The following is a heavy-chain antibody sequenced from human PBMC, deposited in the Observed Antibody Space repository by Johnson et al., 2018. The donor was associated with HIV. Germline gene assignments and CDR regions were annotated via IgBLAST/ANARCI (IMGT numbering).Heavy chain of an antibody. CDR1: GFTFSSYA. CDR2: ISYDGSNK. D-gene: IGHD5-12*01. CDR3: AKGPMVATPANAFDI. J-gene: IGHJ3*02. V-gene: IGHV3-30-3*01. Sequence: QMQLVESGGGVVQPGRSLRLSCAASGFTFSSYAMHWVRQAPGKGLEWVAVISYDGSNKYYADSVKGRFTISRDNSKNTLYLQMNSLRAEDTAVYYCAKGPMVATPANAFDIWGQGTMVTVSS.